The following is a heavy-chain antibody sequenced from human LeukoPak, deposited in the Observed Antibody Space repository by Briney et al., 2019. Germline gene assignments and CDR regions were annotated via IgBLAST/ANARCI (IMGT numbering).Heavy chain of an antibody. V-gene: IGHV4-61*02. J-gene: IGHJ4*02. CDR3: ARAVGLELLGGTDY. CDR2: IYTSGST. Sequence: SETLSLTCTVSGGSISSGSYYWSWIRQPAGKGLEWIGRIYTSGSTNYNPSLKSRVTISVDTSKNQFSLKLSSVTAADTAVYYCARAVGLELLGGTDYWGQGTLVTVSS. D-gene: IGHD1-7*01. CDR1: GGSISSGSYY.